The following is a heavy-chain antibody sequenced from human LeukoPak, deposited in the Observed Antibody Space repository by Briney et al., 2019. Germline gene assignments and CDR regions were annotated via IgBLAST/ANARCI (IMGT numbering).Heavy chain of an antibody. CDR2: INHSGST. CDR3: ATRRGYSYGARDY. V-gene: IGHV4-34*01. J-gene: IGHJ4*02. D-gene: IGHD5-18*01. CDR1: GGSFSGYY. Sequence: SETLSLTCAVYGGSFSGYYWSWVRQPPGKGLEWIGEINHSGSTNYNPSLKSRVTISVDTSKNQFSLKLSSVTAADTAVYYCATRRGYSYGARDYWGQGTLVTVSS.